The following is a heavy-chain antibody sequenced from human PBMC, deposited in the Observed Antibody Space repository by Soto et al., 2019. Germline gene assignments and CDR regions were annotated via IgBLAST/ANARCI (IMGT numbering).Heavy chain of an antibody. CDR2: IYHSGST. V-gene: IGHV4-4*02. J-gene: IGHJ3*02. CDR3: ASGGFVVPAAKALDI. D-gene: IGHD2-2*01. CDR1: GGSIRSSNW. Sequence: QVQLQASGPGLVKPSGTLSLTCAVSGGSIRSSNWWSWVRKPPGKGLEWIGEIYHSGSTNYNPSLKSRVTISVNKSKNQFSRKLSSVTAADTAVYYCASGGFVVPAAKALDIWGQGTMVTVSS.